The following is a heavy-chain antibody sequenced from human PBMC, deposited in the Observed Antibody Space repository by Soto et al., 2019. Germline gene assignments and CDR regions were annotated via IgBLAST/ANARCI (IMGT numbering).Heavy chain of an antibody. CDR3: ARSYISRNWFXP. V-gene: IGHV1-3*01. CDR1: GYTFTSYA. CDR2: INVGNAKT. Sequence: ASVKVSCKTSGYTFTSYAIHWVRQAPGQRLEWMGWINVGNAKTKYSQKFQGRVTLTRDTSANTAYMELSSLRSEDTAEYYCARSYISRNWFXPWGQGTLVTVSS. D-gene: IGHD2-2*02. J-gene: IGHJ5*02.